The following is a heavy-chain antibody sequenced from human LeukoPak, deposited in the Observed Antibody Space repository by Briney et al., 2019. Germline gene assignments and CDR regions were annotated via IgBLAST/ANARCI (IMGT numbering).Heavy chain of an antibody. D-gene: IGHD3-3*01. Sequence: SETLSLTCAVSGYSISSGYYWGWIRQPPGKGLEWIGSIYHSGSTYYDPSLKSRVTISVDTSKNQFSLKLSSVTAPDTAVYYCARHNRPATDDFWSGYYFRILSPFDYWGQGTLVTVSS. V-gene: IGHV4-38-2*01. CDR1: GYSISSGYY. CDR2: IYHSGST. CDR3: ARHNRPATDDFWSGYYFRILSPFDY. J-gene: IGHJ4*02.